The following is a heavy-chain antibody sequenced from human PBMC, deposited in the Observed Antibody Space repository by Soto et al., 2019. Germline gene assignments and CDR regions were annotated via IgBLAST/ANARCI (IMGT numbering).Heavy chain of an antibody. Sequence: QVQLQESGPGLVKPSQTLSLTCTVSGGSISSGGYYWSWIRQHPGKGLEWIGYISYSGTTYYNSSLKSRITMSVATSKNQFSVQLSSVTAADTAVYYCARAPPSDYGDYYYGMDVWGQGTTVTVSS. V-gene: IGHV4-31*03. CDR2: ISYSGTT. CDR1: GGSISSGGYY. D-gene: IGHD4-17*01. J-gene: IGHJ6*02. CDR3: ARAPPSDYGDYYYGMDV.